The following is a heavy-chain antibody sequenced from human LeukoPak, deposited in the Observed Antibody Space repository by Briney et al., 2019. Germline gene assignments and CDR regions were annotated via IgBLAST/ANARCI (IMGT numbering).Heavy chain of an antibody. J-gene: IGHJ4*02. V-gene: IGHV1-3*01. CDR1: GYTFTSYA. CDR3: ARESELELTDFDY. D-gene: IGHD1-7*01. CDR2: INAGNGNA. Sequence: ASVKVSCRASGYTFTSYAMHWVRQAPGQRLEWMGWINAGNGNAKYSQKFQGRVTITRGTSASTAYMELSSLRSEDTAVYYCARESELELTDFDYWGQGTLVTVSS.